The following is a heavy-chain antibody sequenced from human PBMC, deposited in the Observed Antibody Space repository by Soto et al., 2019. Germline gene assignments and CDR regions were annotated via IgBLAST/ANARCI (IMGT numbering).Heavy chain of an antibody. CDR3: AKVYDSSGYCYGTPYYHYNMDV. CDR1: GYTFIRYY. CDR2: IDPSGGST. J-gene: IGHJ6*02. V-gene: IGHV1-46*01. Sequence: QVQLVQSGAEVKEPGASVKVSCKAFGYTFIRYYMHWVRQAPGQGLEWMGIIDPSGGSTTYAQKFQDRVTMTRDTPATTVYMELSSLRSEDTAVYYCAKVYDSSGYCYGTPYYHYNMDVWGQGTTVTVSS. D-gene: IGHD3-22*01.